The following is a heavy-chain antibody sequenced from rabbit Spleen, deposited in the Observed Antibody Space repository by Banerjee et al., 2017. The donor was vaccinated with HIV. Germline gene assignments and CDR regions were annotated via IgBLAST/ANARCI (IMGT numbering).Heavy chain of an antibody. CDR2: IYTGSSGTT. V-gene: IGHV1S45*01. D-gene: IGHD8-1*01. J-gene: IGHJ6*01. CDR3: ARDTGSSFSSYGMDL. CDR1: GFSSSSSYW. Sequence: QEQLEESGGDLVQPEGSLTLTCTASGFSSSSSYWICWVRQAPGKGLEWIACIYTGSSGTTYYATWAKGRFTISKTSSTTVTLQMTSLTVADTATYFCARDTGSSFSSYGMDLGGPGTLVTVS.